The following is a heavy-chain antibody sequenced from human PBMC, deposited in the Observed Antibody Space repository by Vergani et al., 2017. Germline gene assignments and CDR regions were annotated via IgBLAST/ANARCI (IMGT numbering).Heavy chain of an antibody. Sequence: QVQVVPSGAEVKKSGASVKVSCKTSGYTFSNYYLHWVRQAPGQGLEWMGIINPSGGHTNYAQKFQGRVTMTRDPSTSTVYMELSSLRAEDTAIDYCSRVEYGILTGYRYWGQGTLVTVSA. CDR1: GYTFSNYY. V-gene: IGHV1-46*03. CDR2: INPSGGHT. CDR3: SRVEYGILTGYRY. J-gene: IGHJ4*02. D-gene: IGHD3-9*01.